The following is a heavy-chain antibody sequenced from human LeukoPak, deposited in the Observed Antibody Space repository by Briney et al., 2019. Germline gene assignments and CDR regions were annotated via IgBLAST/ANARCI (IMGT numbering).Heavy chain of an antibody. V-gene: IGHV4-34*01. J-gene: IGHJ4*02. D-gene: IGHD3-9*01. CDR1: GGSFSGYY. Sequence: SETLSLTCAVYGGSFSGYYWSWIRQPPGKGLEWIGEINHSGSTNYNPSLKSRVTISVDTSKNQFSLKLSSVTAADTAVYYCARGRSTYYDILTGCLFDYRGQGTLDTVSS. CDR2: INHSGST. CDR3: ARGRSTYYDILTGCLFDY.